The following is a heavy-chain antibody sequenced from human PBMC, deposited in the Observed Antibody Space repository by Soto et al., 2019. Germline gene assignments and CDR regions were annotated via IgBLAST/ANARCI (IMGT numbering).Heavy chain of an antibody. CDR1: GFTFSSYW. J-gene: IGHJ6*02. V-gene: IGHV3-7*05. CDR2: IKQDGSEK. D-gene: IGHD3-3*01. Sequence: GGSLRLSCAASGFTFSSYWMSWVRQAPGKGLGWVANIKQDGSEKYYVDSVKGRFTISRDNAKNSLYLQMNSLRAEDTAVYYCARDNDFWSPLSVGYYYYGMDVWGQGTTVTVSS. CDR3: ARDNDFWSPLSVGYYYYGMDV.